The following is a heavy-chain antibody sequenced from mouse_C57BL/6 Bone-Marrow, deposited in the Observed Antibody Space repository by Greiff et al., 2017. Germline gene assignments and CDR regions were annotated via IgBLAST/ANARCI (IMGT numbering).Heavy chain of an antibody. D-gene: IGHD1-1*01. V-gene: IGHV14-3*01. J-gene: IGHJ1*03. CDR1: GFNIKNTY. CDR2: IDPANDST. CDR3: ARRGRSHWYFDV. Sequence: VQLKESVAELVRPGASVKLSCTASGFNIKNTYMHWVKQRPEQGLEWIGRIDPANDSTKYAPKFQGKATITADTSSNTAYLQLSSLTSEDTAIYYCARRGRSHWYFDVWGTGTTVTVSS.